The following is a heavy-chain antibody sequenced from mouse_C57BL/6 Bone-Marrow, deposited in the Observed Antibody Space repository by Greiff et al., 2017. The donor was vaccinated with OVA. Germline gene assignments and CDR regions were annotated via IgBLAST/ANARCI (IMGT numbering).Heavy chain of an antibody. D-gene: IGHD3-1*01. CDR2: IYPGGGYT. CDR3: ARSGSYFDV. V-gene: IGHV1-63*01. Sequence: QVQLQQPGAELVKPGASVKLSCKASGYTFTSYWMHWVKQRPGQGLEWIGDIYPGGGYTNYNEKFKGKATLTADKSSSTAYMQFSSLTSEDSAIYYCARSGSYFDVWGTGTTVTVSS. CDR1: GYTFTSYW. J-gene: IGHJ1*03.